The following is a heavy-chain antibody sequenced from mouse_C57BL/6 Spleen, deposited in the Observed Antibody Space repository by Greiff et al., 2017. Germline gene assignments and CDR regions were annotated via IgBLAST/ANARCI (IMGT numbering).Heavy chain of an antibody. Sequence: EVKLMESGGGLVKPGGSLKLSCAASGFTFSDYGMHWVRQAPEKGLEWVAYISSGSSTIYYADTVKGRFTISRDNAKNTLFLQMTSLRSEDTAMYYCARGAYYGSSWFAYWGQGTLVTVSA. V-gene: IGHV5-17*01. J-gene: IGHJ3*01. CDR2: ISSGSSTI. CDR1: GFTFSDYG. D-gene: IGHD1-1*01. CDR3: ARGAYYGSSWFAY.